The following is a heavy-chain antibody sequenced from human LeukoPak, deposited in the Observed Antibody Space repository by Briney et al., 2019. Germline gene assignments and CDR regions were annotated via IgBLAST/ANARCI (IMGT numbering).Heavy chain of an antibody. V-gene: IGHV3-30*18. Sequence: GRSLRPSCAASGFTFSSYGMHWVRQAPGKGLEWVAVISYDGSNKYYADSVKGRFTISRDNSKNTLYLQMNSLRAEDTAVYYCAKDDARFPPYGMDVWGQGTTVTVSS. D-gene: IGHD3-3*01. CDR1: GFTFSSYG. J-gene: IGHJ6*02. CDR3: AKDDARFPPYGMDV. CDR2: ISYDGSNK.